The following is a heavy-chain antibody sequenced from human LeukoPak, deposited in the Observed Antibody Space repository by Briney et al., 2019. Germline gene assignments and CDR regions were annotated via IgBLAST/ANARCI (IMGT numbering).Heavy chain of an antibody. CDR1: GGSFSGYY. D-gene: IGHD5-18*01. CDR3: ARGAPKEIQLWLRLRGVAFDI. CDR2: INHSGST. Sequence: SETLSLTCAVYGGSFSGYYWSWIRQPPGKGLEWIGEINHSGSTNYNSSLKSRVTISVDTSKDQFSLKLNSVTAADTAVYYCARGAPKEIQLWLRLRGVAFDIWGQGTMVTVSS. V-gene: IGHV4-34*01. J-gene: IGHJ3*02.